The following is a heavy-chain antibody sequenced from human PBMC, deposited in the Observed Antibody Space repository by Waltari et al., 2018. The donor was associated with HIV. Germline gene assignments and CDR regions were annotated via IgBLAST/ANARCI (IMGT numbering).Heavy chain of an antibody. J-gene: IGHJ4*02. CDR1: GGSISSSGYY. CDR3: ARAVSGASFDY. V-gene: IGHV4-39*01. D-gene: IGHD6-19*01. Sequence: QLQLQESGPGLVKPSETLSLTCTVSGGSISSSGYYWGWIRQSPGKGVEGIGNIDYRWSTYYNPSLKSRVTISVDTSKNQFSLKLSSVTAADTAVHYCARAVSGASFDYWGQGTLVTVSS. CDR2: IDYRWST.